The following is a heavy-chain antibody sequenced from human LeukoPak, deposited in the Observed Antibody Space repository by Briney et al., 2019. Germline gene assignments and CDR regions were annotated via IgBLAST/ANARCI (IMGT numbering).Heavy chain of an antibody. J-gene: IGHJ6*03. CDR3: ARTSEGYCSGGSCWDFYYYMDV. CDR2: IHHGGTT. Sequence: GSLRLSCAASGFTFSSYAMSWVRQAPGKGLEWIGQIHHGGTTIYNPSLKSRVTISVDTSKNQFSLKLSSVTAADTAVYYCARTSEGYCSGGSCWDFYYYMDVWGKGTTVTVSS. CDR1: GFTFSSYA. V-gene: IGHV4-4*02. D-gene: IGHD2-15*01.